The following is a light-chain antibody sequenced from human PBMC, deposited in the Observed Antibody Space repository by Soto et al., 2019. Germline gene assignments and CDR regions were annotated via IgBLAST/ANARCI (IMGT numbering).Light chain of an antibody. Sequence: QSALTQPASVSGSPGQSMTISCTGSSSDVGGFNYVSWYQQHPGNAPKLLIYEVSNRPSGVSGRFSASKSGNTASLTISGLQAEDEADYYCCSYTRSATLGFAGGTKLTVL. CDR1: SSDVGGFNY. J-gene: IGLJ2*01. CDR2: EVS. V-gene: IGLV2-14*03. CDR3: CSYTRSATLG.